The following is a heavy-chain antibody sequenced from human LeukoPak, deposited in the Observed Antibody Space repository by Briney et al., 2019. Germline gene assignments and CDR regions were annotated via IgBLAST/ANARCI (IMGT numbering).Heavy chain of an antibody. D-gene: IGHD3-10*01. V-gene: IGHV3-7*01. J-gene: IGHJ4*02. Sequence: PGGSLRLSCAASGFTFSSYWMSWVRQAPGKGLEWVANIKQDGSEKYYVNSVKGRFTISRDNAKNSLYLQMNSPRAEDTAVYYCARELGGYGSGSFDYWGQGTLVTVSS. CDR3: ARELGGYGSGSFDY. CDR2: IKQDGSEK. CDR1: GFTFSSYW.